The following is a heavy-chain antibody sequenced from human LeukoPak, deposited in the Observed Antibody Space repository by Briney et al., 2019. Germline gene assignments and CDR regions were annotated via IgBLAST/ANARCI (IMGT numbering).Heavy chain of an antibody. CDR3: TTRAFGVVIIPDDYYFDY. Sequence: GGSLRLSCAASGFTFSSYTMNWVRQAPGKGLEWVSSISSSSSYIYYADSVKGRFTISRDNAKKSLYLQMNRLRAEDTAVYYCTTRAFGVVIIPDDYYFDYWGQGALVTVSS. CDR1: GFTFSSYT. J-gene: IGHJ4*02. D-gene: IGHD3-3*01. V-gene: IGHV3-21*01. CDR2: ISSSSSYI.